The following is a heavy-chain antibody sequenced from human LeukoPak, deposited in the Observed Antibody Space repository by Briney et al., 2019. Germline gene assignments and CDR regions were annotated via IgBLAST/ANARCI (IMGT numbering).Heavy chain of an antibody. J-gene: IGHJ4*02. D-gene: IGHD6-19*01. CDR3: ARGGRAQLAVAGTHNIDY. CDR1: GFTFSSYE. V-gene: IGHV3-48*03. Sequence: HPGGSLRLSCAASGFTFSSYEMNWVRQAPGKGLEWVSYISSSGSTIYYADSVKGRFTISTDNAKNSLYLQMNRLRAEDTAVYYCARGGRAQLAVAGTHNIDYWGQGTLVTVSS. CDR2: ISSSGSTI.